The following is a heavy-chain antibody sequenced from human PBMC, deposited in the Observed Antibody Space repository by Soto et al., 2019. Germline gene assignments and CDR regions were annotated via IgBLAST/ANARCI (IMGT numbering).Heavy chain of an antibody. CDR1: GFTFSSYA. CDR2: ISGSGTRT. D-gene: IGHD1-26*01. J-gene: IGHJ4*02. V-gene: IGHV3-23*01. CDR3: ARGRLKNHGTVYYFDY. Sequence: VSLRLSCAASGFTFSSYAMNWVRQAPGKGLEWVSGISGSGTRTYYVDSVRGRFTISRDNAKNTVYLQMNSLRAEDTAAFYCARGRLKNHGTVYYFDYWGQGALVTVSS.